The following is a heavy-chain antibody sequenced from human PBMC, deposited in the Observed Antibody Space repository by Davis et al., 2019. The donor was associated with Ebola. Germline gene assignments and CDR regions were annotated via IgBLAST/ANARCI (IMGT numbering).Heavy chain of an antibody. D-gene: IGHD3-10*01. Sequence: GESLKISCAASGFTVSSNYMSWVRQAPGKGLEWVSVIYSGGSTYYADSVKGRFTISRDNSKNTLYLQMNSLRAEDTAVYYCARDAISGGFDPWGQGALVIVSS. V-gene: IGHV3-66*01. CDR3: ARDAISGGFDP. CDR2: IYSGGST. J-gene: IGHJ5*02. CDR1: GFTVSSNY.